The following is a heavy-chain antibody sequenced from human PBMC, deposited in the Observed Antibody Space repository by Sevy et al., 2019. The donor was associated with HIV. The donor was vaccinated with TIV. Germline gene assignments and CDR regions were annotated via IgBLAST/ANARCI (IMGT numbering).Heavy chain of an antibody. Sequence: GGSLRLSCSVSGFTFNTYSFHWVRQATGMGLEWVSVISSDGVNKYYADSVRGRFTISRDNSKSTLYLQMNNLRAGDTGVYYCARGGILVEGDDRTTPFDFWGQGTLVTVSS. CDR3: ARGGILVEGDDRTTPFDF. CDR1: GFTFNTYS. J-gene: IGHJ4*02. CDR2: ISSDGVNK. V-gene: IGHV3-30-3*01. D-gene: IGHD2-15*01.